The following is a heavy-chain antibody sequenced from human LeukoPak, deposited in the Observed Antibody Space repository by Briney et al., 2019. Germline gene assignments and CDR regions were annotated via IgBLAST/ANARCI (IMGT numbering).Heavy chain of an antibody. D-gene: IGHD6-19*01. CDR3: ARDGSGQWLVPDY. V-gene: IGHV1-2*02. CDR2: INPNSGGT. Sequence: ASVKVSCKASGYTFTGYYMHWVRQAPGQGLEWMGWINPNSGGTNYAQKLQGRVTMTTDTSTSTAYMELRSLRSDDTAVYYCARDGSGQWLVPDYWGQGTLVTVSS. J-gene: IGHJ4*02. CDR1: GYTFTGYY.